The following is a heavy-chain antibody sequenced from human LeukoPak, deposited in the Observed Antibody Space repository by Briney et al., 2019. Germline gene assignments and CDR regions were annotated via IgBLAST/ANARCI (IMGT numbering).Heavy chain of an antibody. V-gene: IGHV3-23*01. CDR2: ISGSGGST. D-gene: IGHD1-1*01. CDR3: AKDMYNYYYYYMDV. CDR1: GFTFSSYA. Sequence: GGSLRLTCAASGFTFSSYAMSWVRQAPGKGLEWVSAISGSGGSTYYADSVKGRFTISRDNSKNTLYLQMNSLRAEDTAVYYCAKDMYNYYYYYMDVWGKGTTVTVSS. J-gene: IGHJ6*03.